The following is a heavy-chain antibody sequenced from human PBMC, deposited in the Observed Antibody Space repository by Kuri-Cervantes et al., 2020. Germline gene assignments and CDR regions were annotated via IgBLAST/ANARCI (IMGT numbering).Heavy chain of an antibody. CDR3: AKANPDVLQFLEWPAHFDY. CDR1: GFTFSSYW. V-gene: IGHV3-74*01. J-gene: IGHJ4*02. D-gene: IGHD3-3*01. Sequence: GESLKISCAASGFTFSSYWMVWVRQVPGKGLVWVSRINTDESATSYADSVKGRFTISRDNAKNTLFLQMNSPRAEDTAVYYCAKANPDVLQFLEWPAHFDYWGQGTLVTVSS. CDR2: INTDESAT.